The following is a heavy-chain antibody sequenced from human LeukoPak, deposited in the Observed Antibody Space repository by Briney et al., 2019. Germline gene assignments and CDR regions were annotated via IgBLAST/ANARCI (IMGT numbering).Heavy chain of an antibody. D-gene: IGHD3-10*01. CDR1: GYTLTELS. CDR3: ATDKITMVRGVSFDY. CDR2: FDPEDGET. V-gene: IGHV1-24*01. J-gene: IGHJ4*02. Sequence: GASVKVSCKVSGYTLTELSMHWVRQAPGKGLEWMGGFDPEDGETIYAQKFQGRVTMTEDTSTDTAYMELSSLRSEDAAVYYCATDKITMVRGVSFDYWGQGTLVTVSS.